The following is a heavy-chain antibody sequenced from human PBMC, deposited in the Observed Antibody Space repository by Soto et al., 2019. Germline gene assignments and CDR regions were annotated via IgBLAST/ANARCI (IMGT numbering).Heavy chain of an antibody. J-gene: IGHJ5*02. CDR3: ASLPQSPYCSGGSCYSGFDP. CDR1: GYTFTSYG. V-gene: IGHV1-18*04. CDR2: ISAYNGNT. D-gene: IGHD2-15*01. Sequence: VASVKVSCKASGYTFTSYGISWVRQAPGQGLEWMGWISAYNGNTNYAQKLQGRVTMTTDTSTSTAYMELRSLRSDDTAVYYCASLPQSPYCSGGSCYSGFDPWGQGTLVTVSS.